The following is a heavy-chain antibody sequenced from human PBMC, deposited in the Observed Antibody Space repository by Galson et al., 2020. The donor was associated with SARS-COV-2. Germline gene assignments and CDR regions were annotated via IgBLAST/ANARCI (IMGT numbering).Heavy chain of an antibody. CDR2: INPSGGST. CDR3: ARDPTVTTHLGDYLYYYYGMDV. J-gene: IGHJ6*02. D-gene: IGHD4-4*01. CDR1: GYTFTSYY. V-gene: IGHV1-46*01. Sequence: VSVKVSCKASGYTFTSYYMHWVRQAPGQGLEWMGIINPSGGSTSYAQKFQGRVTMTRDTSTSTVYMELSSLRSEDTAVYYCARDPTVTTHLGDYLYYYYGMDVGGQGTTVTVSS.